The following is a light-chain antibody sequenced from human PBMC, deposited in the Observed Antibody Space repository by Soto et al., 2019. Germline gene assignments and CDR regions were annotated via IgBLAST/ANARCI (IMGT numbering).Light chain of an antibody. V-gene: IGLV2-14*01. CDR2: GVS. CDR1: SSDVGGYNY. J-gene: IGLJ2*01. CDR3: SSYTGSSTVV. Sequence: QSVLTQPASVSGFPGQSITISCTGTSSDVGGYNYVSWYQQHPAKAPKLIIYGVSNRPSGVSNHFSGSKSGNTASLTISGLQAEDEADYYCSSYTGSSTVVFGGGTKLTVL.